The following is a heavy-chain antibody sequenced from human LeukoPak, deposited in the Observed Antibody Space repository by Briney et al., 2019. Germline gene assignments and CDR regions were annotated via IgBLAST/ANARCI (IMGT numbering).Heavy chain of an antibody. CDR1: GYTLTELS. J-gene: IGHJ5*02. Sequence: GASVKVSCKVSGYTLTELSMHWVGQAPGKGLEWMGGFDPEDGETIYAQKFQGRVTMTEDTSTDTAYMELSSLRSEDTAVYYCATIAVAGTGSLNWFDPWGQGTLVTVSS. V-gene: IGHV1-24*01. CDR3: ATIAVAGTGSLNWFDP. D-gene: IGHD6-19*01. CDR2: FDPEDGET.